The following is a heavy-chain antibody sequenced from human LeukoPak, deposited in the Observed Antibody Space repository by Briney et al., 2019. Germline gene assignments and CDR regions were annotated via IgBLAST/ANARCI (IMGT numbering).Heavy chain of an antibody. D-gene: IGHD3-22*01. V-gene: IGHV3-48*04. Sequence: AGGSLRLSCAASGFTFSSYSMNWVRQAPGKGLEWVSYISSSSSTIYYADSVKGRFTISRDNAKNSLYLQMNSLRAEDTAVYYCARAPEYYYDSSGHDYWGQGTLVTVSS. CDR1: GFTFSSYS. CDR3: ARAPEYYYDSSGHDY. J-gene: IGHJ4*02. CDR2: ISSSSSTI.